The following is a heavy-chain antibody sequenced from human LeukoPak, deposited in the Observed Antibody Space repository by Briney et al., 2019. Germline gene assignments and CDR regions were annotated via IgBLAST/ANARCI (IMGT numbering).Heavy chain of an antibody. J-gene: IGHJ4*02. Sequence: ASVKVSCKASGYTFTSYGISWVRQAPGQGLEWMGWISAYNGNINYAQKLQGRVTMTTDTSTSTAYMELRSLRSDDTAVYYCARDSQWELLQWYFDYWGQGTLVTVSS. V-gene: IGHV1-18*01. CDR1: GYTFTSYG. CDR3: ARDSQWELLQWYFDY. CDR2: ISAYNGNI. D-gene: IGHD1-26*01.